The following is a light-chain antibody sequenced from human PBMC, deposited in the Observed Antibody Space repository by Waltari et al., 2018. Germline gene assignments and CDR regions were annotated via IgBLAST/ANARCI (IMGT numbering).Light chain of an antibody. V-gene: IGKV1-5*03. Sequence: DSPMTPSSSTLSASVGDRVTITCRASQSIGSSLAWYQQKPGKAPKVVIYDASSLESGVPSRFSGSGSGTEFTLTISSLQPDDFATYYCQQCNSYLLTFGGGTKVEIK. CDR1: QSIGSS. CDR2: DAS. J-gene: IGKJ4*01. CDR3: QQCNSYLLT.